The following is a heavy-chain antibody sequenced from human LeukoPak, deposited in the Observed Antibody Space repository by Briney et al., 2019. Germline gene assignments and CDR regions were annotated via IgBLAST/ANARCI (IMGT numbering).Heavy chain of an antibody. D-gene: IGHD1-1*01. V-gene: IGHV3-21*01. Sequence: GGSLRLSCAASGFTFSSYSMNWVRQAPGKGLEWVSSISSSSSYIYYADSVKGRFTISRDNAKNSLYLQMNSLRAEDTAVYYCVRCTFVLHKRCSAFDVWGQGTIVTVSS. CDR2: ISSSSSYI. CDR1: GFTFSSYS. J-gene: IGHJ3*01. CDR3: VRCTFVLHKRCSAFDV.